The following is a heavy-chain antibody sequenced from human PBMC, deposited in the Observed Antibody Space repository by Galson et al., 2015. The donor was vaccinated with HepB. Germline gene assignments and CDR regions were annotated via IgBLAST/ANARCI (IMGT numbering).Heavy chain of an antibody. CDR3: AKDVGSSPPYYYGVDV. CDR1: GFAFDDYA. Sequence: SLRLSCAAPGFAFDDYAMHWVRQAPGRGLEWVSGISWNSGFKGYADSVKGRFTISRDNAKNSLYLQMNSLRPEDTALYYCAKDVGSSPPYYYGVDVWGQGTTVTASS. D-gene: IGHD6-6*01. J-gene: IGHJ6*02. V-gene: IGHV3-9*01. CDR2: ISWNSGFK.